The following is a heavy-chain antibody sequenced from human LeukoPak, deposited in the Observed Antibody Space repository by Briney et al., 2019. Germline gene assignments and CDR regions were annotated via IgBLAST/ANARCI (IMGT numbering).Heavy chain of an antibody. CDR1: GGSISSYY. Sequence: PSETLSLTRTVSGGSISSYYWSWIRQPPGKGLEWIGYIYYSGSTNYNPSLKSRVTISVDTSKNQFSLKLSSVTAADTAVYYCARGTMYFDYWGQGTLVTVSS. J-gene: IGHJ4*02. CDR3: ARGTMYFDY. D-gene: IGHD3-3*01. CDR2: IYYSGST. V-gene: IGHV4-59*01.